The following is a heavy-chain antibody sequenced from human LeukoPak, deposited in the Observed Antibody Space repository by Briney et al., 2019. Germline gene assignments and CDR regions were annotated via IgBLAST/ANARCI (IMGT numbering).Heavy chain of an antibody. CDR3: ASGGPVTRFDY. CDR1: GGSISSASHY. D-gene: IGHD4-17*01. Sequence: PSETLSLTCTVSGGSISSASHYWSWIRQPAGKGLEWIGRIYSSGSTNYNPSLKSRVTISVDTSKNQFSLKLSSVTAADTAVYYCASGGPVTRFDYWGQGTLVTVSS. CDR2: IYSSGST. J-gene: IGHJ4*02. V-gene: IGHV4-61*02.